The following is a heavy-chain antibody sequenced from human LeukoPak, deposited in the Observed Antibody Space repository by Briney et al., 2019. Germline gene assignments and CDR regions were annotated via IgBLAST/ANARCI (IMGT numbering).Heavy chain of an antibody. V-gene: IGHV4-59*01. D-gene: IGHD4-17*01. CDR3: ARVATTVTLFDY. Sequence: SETLSLTCTVSGGSLSSYYWSWIRQPPGKGLEWVGYIYYSGSTNYNPSLKSRVTISVDTSKNQFSLKLSSVTAADTAVYYCARVATTVTLFDYWGQGTLVTVSS. CDR2: IYYSGST. J-gene: IGHJ4*02. CDR1: GGSLSSYY.